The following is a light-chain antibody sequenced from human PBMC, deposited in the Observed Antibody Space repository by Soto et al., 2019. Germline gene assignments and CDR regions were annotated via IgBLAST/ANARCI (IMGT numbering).Light chain of an antibody. V-gene: IGLV2-14*01. CDR1: SSDVGGYNY. CDR3: SSYTSTNTLG. CDR2: EVG. J-gene: IGLJ1*01. Sequence: ALTQPASVSGSPGQSITISCTGSSSDVGGYNYVSWYQQHPGKAPKLMIYEVGNRPSGVSDRFSGSKSGNTPSLTISGLQAEDEADYYCSSYTSTNTLGFGTGTKVTVL.